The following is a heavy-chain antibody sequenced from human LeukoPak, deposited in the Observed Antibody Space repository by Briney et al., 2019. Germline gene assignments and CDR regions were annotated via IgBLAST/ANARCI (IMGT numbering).Heavy chain of an antibody. D-gene: IGHD4-23*01. CDR2: INPYSGGT. CDR3: ARDRRWLTAWFDP. V-gene: IGHV1-2*02. CDR1: GYTFTGYC. J-gene: IGHJ5*02. Sequence: ASVRVSFKASGYTFTGYCTHWVRQAPGQGLEWMGWINPYSGGTNYAQKFQGRVTMTSDTSISTAYMELSRLISDDTAVYYCARDRRWLTAWFDPWGQGTLVTVSS.